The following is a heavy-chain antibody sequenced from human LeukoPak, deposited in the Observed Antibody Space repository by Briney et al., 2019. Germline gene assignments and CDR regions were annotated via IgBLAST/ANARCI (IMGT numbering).Heavy chain of an antibody. J-gene: IGHJ4*02. CDR3: ARVLEYSSSSGVGY. D-gene: IGHD6-6*01. V-gene: IGHV3-30*02. CDR2: IGFDGNTK. Sequence: PGGSLRLSCAASGFTFSSYDMHWVRQAPGKGLEWVAFIGFDGNTKYYGDFVKGRFTISRDNAKNSLYLQMNSLRAEDTAVYYCARVLEYSSSSGVGYWGQGTLVTVSS. CDR1: GFTFSSYD.